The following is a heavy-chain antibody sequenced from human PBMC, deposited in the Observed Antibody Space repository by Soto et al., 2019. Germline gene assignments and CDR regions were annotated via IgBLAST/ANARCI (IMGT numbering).Heavy chain of an antibody. Sequence: VASVKVSCKASGGTFSSYTISWVRQAPGQGLEWMGRIIPILGIANYAQKFQGRVTITADKSTSTAYMELSSLRSEDTAVYYCARDAGSYYGMDVWGQGTTVTVSS. CDR1: GGTFSSYT. D-gene: IGHD1-26*01. CDR2: IIPILGIA. CDR3: ARDAGSYYGMDV. J-gene: IGHJ6*02. V-gene: IGHV1-69*04.